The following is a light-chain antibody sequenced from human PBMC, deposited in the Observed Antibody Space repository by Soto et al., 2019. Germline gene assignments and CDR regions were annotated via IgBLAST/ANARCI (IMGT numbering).Light chain of an antibody. CDR3: QQYNDWPPAWT. V-gene: IGKV3-15*01. CDR1: QSVRTN. CDR2: GAS. J-gene: IGKJ1*01. Sequence: EIVMTQSPATLSVSPGERVTLSCRASQSVRTNVAWYQQQPGQAPRLLIYGASTRATGSTARFSGSGSGTEFTLTISSLQSEDFAVYYCQQYNDWPPAWTFGQGTKLE.